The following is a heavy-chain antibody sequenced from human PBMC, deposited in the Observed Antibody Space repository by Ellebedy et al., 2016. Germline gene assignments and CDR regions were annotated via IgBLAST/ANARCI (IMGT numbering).Heavy chain of an antibody. CDR3: AKELTGDCAFDI. D-gene: IGHD7-27*01. CDR2: IIPILGIA. J-gene: IGHJ3*02. V-gene: IGHV1-69*04. CDR1: GGTFSSYA. Sequence: SVKVSCXASGGTFSSYAISWVRQAPGQGLEWMGRIIPILGIANYAQKFQGRVTITADKSTSTAYMELSSLRAEDTALYYCAKELTGDCAFDIWGQGTMVTVSS.